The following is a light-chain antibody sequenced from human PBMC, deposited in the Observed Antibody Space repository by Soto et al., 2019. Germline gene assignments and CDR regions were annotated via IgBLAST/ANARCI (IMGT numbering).Light chain of an antibody. J-gene: IGKJ1*01. CDR1: QGISSY. CDR3: QRDYSYPLS. Sequence: AIRMTQSPSSLSPSTEDRAPITCPARQGISSYLASHQQNPGRAAKLLIYAASTWQSGVAARFSGSGSGTDFTLTSSFLQSEDFATYYCQRDYSYPLSVGQGTKVDIK. CDR2: AAS. V-gene: IGKV1-8*01.